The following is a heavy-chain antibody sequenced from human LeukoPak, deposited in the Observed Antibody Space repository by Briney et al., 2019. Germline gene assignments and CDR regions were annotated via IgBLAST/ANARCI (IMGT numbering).Heavy chain of an antibody. CDR1: GGSISSGGYY. V-gene: IGHV4-31*03. Sequence: SQTLSLTCTVSGGSISSGGYYWSWIRQHPGKGLEWIGYIYYSGSTYYNPSLKSRVTISVDTSKNQFSLKLSSVTAADTAVYYCARSGYCSSTRCYTYYYYMDVWGKGTTVTVSS. D-gene: IGHD2-2*02. CDR3: ARSGYCSSTRCYTYYYYMDV. CDR2: IYYSGST. J-gene: IGHJ6*03.